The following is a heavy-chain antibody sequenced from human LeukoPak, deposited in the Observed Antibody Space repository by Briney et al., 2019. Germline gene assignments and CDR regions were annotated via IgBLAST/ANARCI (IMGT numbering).Heavy chain of an antibody. Sequence: ASVTVSCKASGYTFTNFGINWVRQAPGQGLEWMGWISAYNANTHYAQTLQGRVTMTTDTSTSTAYMELRSLRSDDTAVYYCASDYASGSYYTRAPLDAFDIWGQGTMVTVSS. V-gene: IGHV1-18*01. CDR1: GYTFTNFG. CDR3: ASDYASGSYYTRAPLDAFDI. D-gene: IGHD3-10*01. CDR2: ISAYNANT. J-gene: IGHJ3*02.